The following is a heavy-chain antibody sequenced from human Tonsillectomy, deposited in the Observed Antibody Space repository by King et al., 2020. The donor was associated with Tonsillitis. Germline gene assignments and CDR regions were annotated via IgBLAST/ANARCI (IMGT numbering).Heavy chain of an antibody. CDR1: GYTFTNYA. J-gene: IGHJ4*02. D-gene: IGHD6-19*01. CDR3: ARDATGFSSGFFDY. Sequence: QVRLVQSGAEVKKPGASVKVSCKASGYTFTNYAMHWVRQAPGQRLEWMGWINAANGDTKYSQNFQGRVTMTRNNSASKAYMEVSSLTYEDTAISYCARDATGFSSGFFDYWGKGTLVTVSS. CDR2: INAANGDT. V-gene: IGHV1-3*01.